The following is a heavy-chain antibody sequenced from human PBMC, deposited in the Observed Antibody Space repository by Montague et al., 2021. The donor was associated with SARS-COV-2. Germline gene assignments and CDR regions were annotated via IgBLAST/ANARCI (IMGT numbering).Heavy chain of an antibody. Sequence: SETLSLTCAVHGTSFSDYYWNWIRQPPGKGLEWIGEINHGGSTKYSPSLKSRLTISADTSKNRFSLKLTSVAAADTAVYYCARLRDGVVPSPILGVGPYYSYYYMDVWGRGTTVTVSS. V-gene: IGHV4-34*01. D-gene: IGHD3-10*01. J-gene: IGHJ6*03. CDR3: ARLRDGVVPSPILGVGPYYSYYYMDV. CDR1: GTSFSDYY. CDR2: INHGGST.